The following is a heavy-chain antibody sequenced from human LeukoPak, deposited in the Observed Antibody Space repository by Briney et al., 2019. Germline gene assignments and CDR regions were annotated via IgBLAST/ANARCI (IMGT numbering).Heavy chain of an antibody. CDR1: GFTFSSYW. CDR2: IKQDGSEK. J-gene: IGHJ4*02. V-gene: IGHV3-7*01. Sequence: PGGSLRLSCAASGFTFSSYWMSWVRQAPGKGLEWVANIKQDGSEKYYVDSVKGRFTISRDNAKNSLYLQMNSLRAEDTAVYYCARTYYYDPTPPDYWGQGTLVTVSS. CDR3: ARTYYYDPTPPDY. D-gene: IGHD3-22*01.